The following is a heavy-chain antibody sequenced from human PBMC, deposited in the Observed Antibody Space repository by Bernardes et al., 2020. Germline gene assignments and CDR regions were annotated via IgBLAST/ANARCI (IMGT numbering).Heavy chain of an antibody. CDR2: IWYDGSNK. D-gene: IGHD2-2*01. J-gene: IGHJ4*02. V-gene: IGHV3-33*01. CDR3: ARDDFFPQYQLPLY. Sequence: GGSLRLSCAASGFTFSSYGMHWVRQAPGKGLEWVAVIWYDGSNKYYADSVKGRFTISRDNSKNTLYLQMNSLRAEDTAVYYCARDDFFPQYQLPLYWGQGTLVTVSS. CDR1: GFTFSSYG.